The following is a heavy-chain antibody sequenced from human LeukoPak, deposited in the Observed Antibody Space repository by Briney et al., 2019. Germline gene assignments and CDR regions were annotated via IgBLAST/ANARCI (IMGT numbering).Heavy chain of an antibody. CDR2: INIISSEI. V-gene: IGHV3-48*02. CDR1: GFTFSSYS. Sequence: GGSLRLSCAASGFTFSSYSMNWVRQAPGRGREWVSYINIISSEIYYGDSVKGRFTISTDNAKNSVYLQMNSLRDEDTAVYYCARDRAYAFDNWGQGTMVTVSS. D-gene: IGHD3-10*01. J-gene: IGHJ3*02. CDR3: ARDRAYAFDN.